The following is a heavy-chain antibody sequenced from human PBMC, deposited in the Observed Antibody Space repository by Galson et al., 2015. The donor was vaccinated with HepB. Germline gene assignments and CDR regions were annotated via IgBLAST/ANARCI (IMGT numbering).Heavy chain of an antibody. D-gene: IGHD3-10*01. Sequence: SVKVSCKASGYTFTSYYMHWVRQAPGQGLEWMGIINPSGGSRTYAQKLQGRVTMTRDTSTSTDYMELSSLRSEDTAVYYCARDPLGSPGRNYYYGMDVWGQGTTVTVSS. CDR3: ARDPLGSPGRNYYYGMDV. J-gene: IGHJ6*02. CDR1: GYTFTSYY. V-gene: IGHV1-46*04. CDR2: INPSGGSR.